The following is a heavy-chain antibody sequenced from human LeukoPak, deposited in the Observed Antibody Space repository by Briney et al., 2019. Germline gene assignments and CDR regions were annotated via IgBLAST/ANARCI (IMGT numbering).Heavy chain of an antibody. V-gene: IGHV3-11*04. Sequence: LSLTCTVSGDSISTYYWSWIRQAPGKGLEWVSYISSSGSTIYYADSVKGRFTISRDNAKNSLYLQMNSLRAEDTAVYYGPPPPGLVAGSLKGYWGQGTLVTVSS. CDR3: PPPPGLVAGSLKGY. CDR2: ISSSGSTI. CDR1: GDSISTYY. D-gene: IGHD6-19*01. J-gene: IGHJ4*02.